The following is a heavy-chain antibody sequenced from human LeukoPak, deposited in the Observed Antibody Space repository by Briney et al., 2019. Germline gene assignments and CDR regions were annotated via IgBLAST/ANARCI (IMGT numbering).Heavy chain of an antibody. Sequence: GGSLRLSCAASGFTFSSYSMNWVRQAPGNGLEWVSYISSSSSTIYYADSVKGRFTISRDNAKNSLYLQMNSLRDEDTAVYYCARGPHYYDSSLDYWGQGTLVTVSS. CDR3: ARGPHYYDSSLDY. V-gene: IGHV3-48*02. CDR2: ISSSSSTI. D-gene: IGHD3-22*01. CDR1: GFTFSSYS. J-gene: IGHJ4*02.